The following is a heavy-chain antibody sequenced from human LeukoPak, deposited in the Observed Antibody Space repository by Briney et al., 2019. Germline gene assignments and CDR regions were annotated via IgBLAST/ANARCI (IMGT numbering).Heavy chain of an antibody. CDR2: TSGSGGST. CDR1: GFSFSDYA. Sequence: GGSLRLSCAASGFSFSDYAMNWVRQAPGKGLEWVSGTSGSGGSTYYSDSVKGRFTISRDNSKNTLYLQMNGLRAEDTAVYYCAKDHSSSWYIFYFDYWGQGTLVTVSS. CDR3: AKDHSSSWYIFYFDY. V-gene: IGHV3-23*01. J-gene: IGHJ4*02. D-gene: IGHD6-13*01.